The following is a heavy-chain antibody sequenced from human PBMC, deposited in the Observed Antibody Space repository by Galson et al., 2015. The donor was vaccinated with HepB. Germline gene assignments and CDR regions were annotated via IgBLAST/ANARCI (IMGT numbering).Heavy chain of an antibody. D-gene: IGHD1-20*01. CDR1: GFSFSSSG. J-gene: IGHJ3*02. CDR2: ISYDGSNK. CDR3: AKSHRYNWNFDAFDI. Sequence: SLRLSCAASGFSFSSSGMHWVRQAPGKGLEWVAVISYDGSNKYYADSVKGRFTISRDNSKNTLYLQMNSLRAEDTAVYYCAKSHRYNWNFDAFDIWGQGTMVTVSS. V-gene: IGHV3-30*18.